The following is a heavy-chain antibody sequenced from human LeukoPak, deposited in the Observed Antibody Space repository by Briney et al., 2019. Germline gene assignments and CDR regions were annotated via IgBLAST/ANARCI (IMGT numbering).Heavy chain of an antibody. D-gene: IGHD3-3*01. V-gene: IGHV3-48*01. CDR3: ASDGVWAFDY. CDR1: GFTFSSSYS. CDR2: ISLTTTTV. Sequence: GGSLRLSCAASGFTFSSSYSMNWVRQAPGKGLEWVAHISLTTTTVSYADSVKGRFTMSRDNAKNSLFLQMNSLRAEDTAVYYCASDGVWAFDYWGQGTLVTVSS. J-gene: IGHJ4*02.